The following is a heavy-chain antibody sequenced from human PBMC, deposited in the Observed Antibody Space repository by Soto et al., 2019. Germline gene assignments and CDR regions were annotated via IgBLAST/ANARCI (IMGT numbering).Heavy chain of an antibody. Sequence: GGSLRLSCAASGFTFSSYAMHWVRQAPGKGLEWVAVISYDGSNKYYADSVKGRFTISRDNSKNTLYLQMNSLRAGDTAVYYCARGQGGGSSSWRSYYYYGMDVWGQGTTVTVSS. CDR1: GFTFSSYA. J-gene: IGHJ6*02. D-gene: IGHD6-13*01. V-gene: IGHV3-30-3*01. CDR3: ARGQGGGSSSWRSYYYYGMDV. CDR2: ISYDGSNK.